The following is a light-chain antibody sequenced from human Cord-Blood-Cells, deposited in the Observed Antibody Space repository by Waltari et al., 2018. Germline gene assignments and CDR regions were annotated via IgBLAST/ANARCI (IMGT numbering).Light chain of an antibody. CDR3: CSYAGSVV. Sequence: QSALTQPRSVSGSPGQSVTISCTGTSSDVGGYNYVSWYQQHPGKAPTLMSYDVSKRPSGVPDRFSGSKSGNTASLTISGLQAEDEADYYCCSYAGSVVFGGGTKLTVL. CDR2: DVS. J-gene: IGLJ2*01. V-gene: IGLV2-11*01. CDR1: SSDVGGYNY.